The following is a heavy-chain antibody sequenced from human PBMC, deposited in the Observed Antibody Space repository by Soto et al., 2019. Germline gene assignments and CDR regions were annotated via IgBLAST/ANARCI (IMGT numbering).Heavy chain of an antibody. J-gene: IGHJ4*02. CDR1: GFTFSSYS. CDR3: ARDRTPPYDSSGYQPLDY. Sequence: GGSLRLSCAASGFTFSSYSMNWVRQAPGKGLEWVSSISSSSSYIYYADSVKGRFTISRDNAKNSLYLQMNSLRAEDTAVYYCARDRTPPYDSSGYQPLDYWGQGTLVTVSS. CDR2: ISSSSSYI. V-gene: IGHV3-21*01. D-gene: IGHD3-22*01.